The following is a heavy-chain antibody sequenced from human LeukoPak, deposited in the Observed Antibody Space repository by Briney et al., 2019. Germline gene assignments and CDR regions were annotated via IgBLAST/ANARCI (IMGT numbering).Heavy chain of an antibody. D-gene: IGHD6-19*01. J-gene: IGHJ4*02. V-gene: IGHV1-2*06. CDR3: ARDQGSLTSSWYTGY. CDR1: GYTFTGYH. Sequence: ASVKVSCKASGYTFTGYHIHWVRQAPGQGREWMGRINPYSGDTNFAQKFQGRVTMTRDTSITTAYMDLSSLTPDDTAVYFCARDQGSLTSSWYTGYWGQGTQVTVSS. CDR2: INPYSGDT.